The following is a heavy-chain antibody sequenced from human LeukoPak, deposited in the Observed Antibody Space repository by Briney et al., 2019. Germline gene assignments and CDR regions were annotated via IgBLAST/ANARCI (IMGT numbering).Heavy chain of an antibody. CDR1: GFTFSSYA. CDR2: IWYDGSNK. Sequence: GGSLRLSCAASGFTFSSYAMHWVRQAPGKGLEWVAVIWYDGSNKYYADSVKGRFTISRDNSKNTLYLQMNSLRAEDTAVYYCARDERADNYDFYYFDYWGQGTLVTVSS. V-gene: IGHV3-33*08. J-gene: IGHJ4*02. D-gene: IGHD3-3*01. CDR3: ARDERADNYDFYYFDY.